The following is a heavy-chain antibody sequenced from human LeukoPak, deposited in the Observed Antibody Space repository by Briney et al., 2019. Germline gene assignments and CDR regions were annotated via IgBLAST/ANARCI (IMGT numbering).Heavy chain of an antibody. CDR3: AKAANIGYCSSTSCYFDY. CDR2: IKEDGSEQ. Sequence: PGGSLRLSCVASGFSFSRYWMSWVRQAPGKGLEWVANIKEDGSEQYYADSLKGRFTISRDNAKNSLYLQMNSLRVEDMALYYCAKAANIGYCSSTSCYFDYWGQGTLVTVSS. D-gene: IGHD2-2*01. CDR1: GFSFSRYW. J-gene: IGHJ4*02. V-gene: IGHV3-7*03.